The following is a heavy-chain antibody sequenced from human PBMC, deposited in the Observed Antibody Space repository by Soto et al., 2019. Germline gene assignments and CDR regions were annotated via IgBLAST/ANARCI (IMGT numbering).Heavy chain of an antibody. D-gene: IGHD3-10*01. CDR3: VKEPASYRPFDS. CDR2: IRNNGGST. V-gene: IGHV3-64D*06. J-gene: IGHJ4*02. Sequence: PGGSLRLSCLASGFTFSNYGMHWVRQAPGKGLEYVSAIRNNGGSTYYADSVKGRFTISRDNSKNTQYLQMSSLRAEDTAVYYCVKEPASYRPFDSRGQGTRVTVSS. CDR1: GFTFSNYG.